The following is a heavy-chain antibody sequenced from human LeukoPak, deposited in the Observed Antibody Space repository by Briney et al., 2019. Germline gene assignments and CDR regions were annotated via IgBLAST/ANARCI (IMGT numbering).Heavy chain of an antibody. D-gene: IGHD3-22*01. J-gene: IGHJ4*02. Sequence: GGSLRLSCAVSGFTVSCNYMSWVRHAPGKGLEWVSLIYSGGTTYYADSVKGRFTISRDNTKNTLYLQKNSVRAEDTAVYYCGRRAGCYSHPYDYWGQGILVTVS. CDR3: GRRAGCYSHPYDY. CDR1: GFTVSCNY. V-gene: IGHV3-53*01. CDR2: IYSGGTT.